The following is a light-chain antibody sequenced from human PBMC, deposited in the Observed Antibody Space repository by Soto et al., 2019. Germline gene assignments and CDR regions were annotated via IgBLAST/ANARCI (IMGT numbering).Light chain of an antibody. CDR1: SSDVGGYNY. Sequence: QSALTRPASESGSPGQSITISCTGTSSDVGGYNYVSWYQQHPGKAPKLMIYDVSNRPSGVSNRFSGSKSGNTASLTISGLQAEDEADYYCSSYTSSSTLVLFGGGTKLTVL. J-gene: IGLJ2*01. CDR2: DVS. CDR3: SSYTSSSTLVL. V-gene: IGLV2-14*01.